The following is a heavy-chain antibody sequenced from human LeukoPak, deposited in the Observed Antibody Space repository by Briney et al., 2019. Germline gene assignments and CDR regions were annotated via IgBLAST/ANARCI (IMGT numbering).Heavy chain of an antibody. CDR1: GGSLSSYY. CDR3: ARDAGYDLNGYYGMDV. D-gene: IGHD3-3*01. CDR2: IYYSGST. V-gene: IGHV4-59*01. J-gene: IGHJ6*02. Sequence: SETLSLTCTVSGGSLSSYYWSWIRQPPGKGLEWIGYIYYSGSTNYNPSLKSRVTISVDTSKNQFSLKLSSVTAADTAVYYCARDAGYDLNGYYGMDVWGQGTTVTVSS.